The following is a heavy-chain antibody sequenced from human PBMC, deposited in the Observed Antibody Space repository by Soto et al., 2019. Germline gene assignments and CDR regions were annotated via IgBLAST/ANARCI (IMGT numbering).Heavy chain of an antibody. J-gene: IGHJ6*02. Sequence: GGSLRLSCAASGFTFSSYGMHWVRQAPGKGLEWVAVIWYDGSNKWYADSVKGRFTISRDNSKNTLHLQMNSLRAEDTAVYYCARDNSGSYYFYYYGMAVWGQGTTVTVSS. CDR1: GFTFSSYG. D-gene: IGHD1-26*01. CDR2: IWYDGSNK. V-gene: IGHV3-33*01. CDR3: ARDNSGSYYFYYYGMAV.